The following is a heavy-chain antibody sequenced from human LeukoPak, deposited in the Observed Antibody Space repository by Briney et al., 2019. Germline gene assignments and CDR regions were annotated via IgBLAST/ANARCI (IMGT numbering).Heavy chain of an antibody. Sequence: RASVKVSCKASGYTFTGYYMHWLRQAPGQGLEWMGRINPNSGGTNYAQNSQGMVTMTRDTSISTAYMELSSLRSDAPALYYCGRVGGDAPGGNYWGQGTLVTVSS. D-gene: IGHD2-21*02. CDR3: GRVGGDAPGGNY. CDR2: INPNSGGT. V-gene: IGHV1-2*06. CDR1: GYTFTGYY. J-gene: IGHJ4*02.